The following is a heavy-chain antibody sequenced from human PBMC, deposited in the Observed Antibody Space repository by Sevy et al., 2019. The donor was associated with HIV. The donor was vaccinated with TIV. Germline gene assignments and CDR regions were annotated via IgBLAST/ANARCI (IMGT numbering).Heavy chain of an antibody. Sequence: GGSLRLSCAASGFTFRSYGMHWVRQAPGKGLEWVGFIRYDGSTKYYAHSVKGRFTISRDNSKNTFYLQMNSLRGDDTSLYYCAKGLGMVQGALLSDDIWGQGTMVTVSS. V-gene: IGHV3-30*02. CDR2: IRYDGSTK. CDR3: AKGLGMVQGALLSDDI. D-gene: IGHD3-10*01. CDR1: GFTFRSYG. J-gene: IGHJ3*02.